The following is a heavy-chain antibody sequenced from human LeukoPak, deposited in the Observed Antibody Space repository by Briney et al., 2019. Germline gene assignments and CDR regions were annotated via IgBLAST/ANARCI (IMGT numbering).Heavy chain of an antibody. CDR3: CIPLRQVVKMATIGDYFDY. V-gene: IGHV3-23*01. CDR2: ISGSGGST. J-gene: IGHJ4*02. CDR1: GCTFSSYA. D-gene: IGHD5-24*01. Sequence: PGGSLRLSCAASGCTFSSYARSWFGQAPGKGLEEVLAISGSGGSTSYAESVKGRFTIWRDNSKNRLYLQMNSLRAEDRAVYYCCIPLRQVVKMATIGDYFDYWGQGTLVTVSS.